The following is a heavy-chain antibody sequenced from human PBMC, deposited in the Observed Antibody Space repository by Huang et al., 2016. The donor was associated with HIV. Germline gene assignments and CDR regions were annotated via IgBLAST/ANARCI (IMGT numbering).Heavy chain of an antibody. Sequence: QVQLVQSGTDVKKPGASVKVSCKASGYTFTTHDINWVRQATGQGLEWMGWRNPDNGNTGYGQRFQGRVTLTRNISIDTAYMELRGLTSADTAVYYCARASRPHDFWSDYYTYSYYMDVWGKGTPVIVS. CDR3: ARASRPHDFWSDYYTYSYYMDV. D-gene: IGHD3-3*01. CDR2: RNPDNGNT. V-gene: IGHV1-8*03. CDR1: GYTFTTHD. J-gene: IGHJ6*03.